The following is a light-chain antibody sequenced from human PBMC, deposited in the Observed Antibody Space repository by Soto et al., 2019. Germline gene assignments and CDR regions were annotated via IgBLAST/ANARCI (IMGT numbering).Light chain of an antibody. J-gene: IGKJ1*01. V-gene: IGKV3-20*01. CDR2: AAT. CDR1: QSVADSY. Sequence: EVVLTQSPGTLSLSPGERATLSCRASQSVADSYLAWYQQKPGRAPRLLLYAATRRATGIPDRFSGSGSGTDFTLTISTLEPDDFAVYYCHHFCSSPETFGQGTKVE. CDR3: HHFCSSPET.